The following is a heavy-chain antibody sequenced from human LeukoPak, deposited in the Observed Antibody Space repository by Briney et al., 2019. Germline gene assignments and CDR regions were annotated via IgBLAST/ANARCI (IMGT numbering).Heavy chain of an antibody. Sequence: GGSLRLSCAAPGFTFSSYGMHWVRQAPGKGLEWVAVISYDGSNKYYADPVKGRFTISRDNSKNTLYLQMNSLRAEDTAVYYCAWAAAPNFWFDPWGQGTVVTVSS. CDR2: ISYDGSNK. CDR3: AWAAAPNFWFDP. V-gene: IGHV3-30*03. D-gene: IGHD6-13*01. J-gene: IGHJ5*02. CDR1: GFTFSSYG.